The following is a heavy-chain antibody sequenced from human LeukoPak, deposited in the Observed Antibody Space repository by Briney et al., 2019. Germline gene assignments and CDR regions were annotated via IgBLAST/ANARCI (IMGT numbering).Heavy chain of an antibody. CDR2: IYITGST. J-gene: IGHJ6*03. V-gene: IGHV4-4*07. D-gene: IGHD3-22*01. Sequence: SETLSLTCTVSGGSIINYYWSWIRQSAGTGLEWFGRIYITGSTNYNPSLQSRLSMSVDTSKNQFSLRLTSVSAADTAVYYCARLKYYDSTGYSPGYYMDVWGKGITVTVSS. CDR3: ARLKYYDSTGYSPGYYMDV. CDR1: GGSIINYY.